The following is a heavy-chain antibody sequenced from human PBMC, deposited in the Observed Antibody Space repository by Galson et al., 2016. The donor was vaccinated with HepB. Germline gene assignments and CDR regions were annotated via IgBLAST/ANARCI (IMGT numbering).Heavy chain of an antibody. Sequence: TLSLTCTVSSGSINSGGYYWNWIRQYPGKGLEWIGYIYHSGTTYYNPSLKNRVTISVDRSKNHFSLNLTSVAAADTAVYYCARVRQWLLDAFDFWGQGTMVTVSS. CDR1: SGSINSGGYY. CDR3: ARVRQWLLDAFDF. D-gene: IGHD6-19*01. CDR2: IYHSGTT. J-gene: IGHJ3*01. V-gene: IGHV4-30-2*06.